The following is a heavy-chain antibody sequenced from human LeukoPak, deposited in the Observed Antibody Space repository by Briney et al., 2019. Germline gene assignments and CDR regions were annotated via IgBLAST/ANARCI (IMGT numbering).Heavy chain of an antibody. CDR2: INHSGST. Sequence: SETLSLTCAVYGGSFSGYYWSWIRQPPGKGLEWIGEINHSGSTNYNPSLKSRVTISVDTSKNQFSLKLSSVTAADTAVYYCARFLRGFDYWGQGTLVTVSS. V-gene: IGHV4-34*01. D-gene: IGHD2/OR15-2a*01. CDR3: ARFLRGFDY. J-gene: IGHJ4*02. CDR1: GGSFSGYY.